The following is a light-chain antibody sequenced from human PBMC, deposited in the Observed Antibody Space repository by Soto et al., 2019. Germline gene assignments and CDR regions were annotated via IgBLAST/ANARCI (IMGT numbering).Light chain of an antibody. Sequence: SELTQLASVSGAPGQRVTITCTGSSSNIGAGYDVHWYQQLPGTAPKPLIYGNSNRPSGVPDRFSGSKSGTSASLAITGLQAEDEADYYCQSYDSSLSAYVFGTGTKVTVL. J-gene: IGLJ1*01. V-gene: IGLV1-40*01. CDR1: SSNIGAGYD. CDR3: QSYDSSLSAYV. CDR2: GNS.